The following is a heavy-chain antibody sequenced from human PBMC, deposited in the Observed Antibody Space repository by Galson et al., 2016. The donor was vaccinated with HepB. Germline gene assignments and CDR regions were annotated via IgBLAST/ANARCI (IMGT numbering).Heavy chain of an antibody. D-gene: IGHD3-3*01. V-gene: IGHV3-30*18. CDR3: AKDFHDFWSGSRPDYFGH. CDR2: ISYDGTDK. CDR1: RFTFSSYG. J-gene: IGHJ4*02. Sequence: SLRLSCAASRFTFSSYGMHWVRQVPGKGLEWVALISYDGTDKYYADSVKGRFTISRDNSKHNLYLPMNSLRAEDTAVYYCAKDFHDFWSGSRPDYFGHWGQGTLVTVSS.